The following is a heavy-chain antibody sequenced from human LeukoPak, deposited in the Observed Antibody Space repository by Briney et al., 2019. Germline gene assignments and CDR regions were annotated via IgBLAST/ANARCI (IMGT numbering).Heavy chain of an antibody. CDR2: IYTSGST. V-gene: IGHV4-61*02. CDR1: GGSISSGSYY. CDR3: ARENHWGSWGLFDY. Sequence: PSETLSLTCTVSGGSISSGSYYWSWIRQPAGKGLEWIGRIYTSGSTNYNPSLKSRVTISVDTSKNQFSLKLSSVTAADTAVYYCARENHWGSWGLFDYWGQGALVTVSS. J-gene: IGHJ4*02. D-gene: IGHD7-27*01.